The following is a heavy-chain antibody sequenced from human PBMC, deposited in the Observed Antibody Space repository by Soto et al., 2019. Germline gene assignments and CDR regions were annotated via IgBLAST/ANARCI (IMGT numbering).Heavy chain of an antibody. Sequence: GWSLRLSCAVSGFTLTTYSMNWVRQAPVNGLEWISFINKNGFTIYYADSVKGRFTISRDYAKNSLYLQMDSLRHEYTAVYYCARGAVTGTSLFDYWGLGTLVTVSS. V-gene: IGHV3-48*02. CDR1: GFTLTTYS. CDR3: ARGAVTGTSLFDY. J-gene: IGHJ4*02. CDR2: INKNGFTI. D-gene: IGHD6-19*01.